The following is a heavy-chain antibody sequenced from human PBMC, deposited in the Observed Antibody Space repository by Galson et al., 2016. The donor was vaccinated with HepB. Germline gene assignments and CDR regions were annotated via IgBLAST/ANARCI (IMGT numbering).Heavy chain of an antibody. V-gene: IGHV3-23*01. CDR1: GFTFSTYA. CDR2: ISGSGGRT. J-gene: IGHJ6*02. Sequence: SLRLSCAGSGFTFSTYAVNWVRQAPGKGLEWVSGISGSGGRTYYADSVKGRFTISRDNSKNTLYLQMKSLSAEETAVYYCAKEVVRVLHGYGMDVWGQGTTVTFSS. D-gene: IGHD3-3*01. CDR3: AKEVVRVLHGYGMDV.